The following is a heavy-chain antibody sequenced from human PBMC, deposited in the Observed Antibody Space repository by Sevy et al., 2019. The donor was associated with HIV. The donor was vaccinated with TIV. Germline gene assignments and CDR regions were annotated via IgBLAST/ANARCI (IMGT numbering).Heavy chain of an antibody. CDR1: GGYISSYY. V-gene: IGHV4-59*13. CDR3: ARVFPSHIVVVTAMYWYFDL. Sequence: SETLSLTCTVSGGYISSYYWSWIRQPPGKGLEWIGYIYYSGSTNYNPSLKSRVTISVDTSKNQFSLKLSSVTAADTAVYYCARVFPSHIVVVTAMYWYFDLWGRGSLVTVSS. J-gene: IGHJ2*01. CDR2: IYYSGST. D-gene: IGHD2-21*02.